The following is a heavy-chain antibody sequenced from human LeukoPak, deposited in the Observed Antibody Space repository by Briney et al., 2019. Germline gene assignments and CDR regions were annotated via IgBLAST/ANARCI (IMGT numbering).Heavy chain of an antibody. Sequence: PGGSLRLSCAASGFTFNTYAMSWVRQAPGKGLEWVSVISGSGSSTYYADSVKGRFTISRDNSKNTLYLQMNSLRAEDTAVYYCAKEMATIRAFDFSGQGTMVTVSS. J-gene: IGHJ3*01. D-gene: IGHD5-24*01. CDR3: AKEMATIRAFDF. V-gene: IGHV3-23*01. CDR1: GFTFNTYA. CDR2: ISGSGSST.